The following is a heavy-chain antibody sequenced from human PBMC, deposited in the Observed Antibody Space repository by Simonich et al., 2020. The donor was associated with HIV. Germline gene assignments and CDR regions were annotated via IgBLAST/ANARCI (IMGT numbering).Heavy chain of an antibody. CDR3: ARDGRVDTSLYYFDY. V-gene: IGHV3-74*01. Sequence: EVQLVESGGGLVQPGGSLRLYCAASGFTFSSYWLHWVRQVHGKGRGGGSRINSDGSSTSYADSVKGRFTISRDNAKNTLYLQMNSLRAEDTAVYYCARDGRVDTSLYYFDYWGQGTLVTVSS. CDR2: INSDGSST. J-gene: IGHJ4*02. D-gene: IGHD5-18*01. CDR1: GFTFSSYW.